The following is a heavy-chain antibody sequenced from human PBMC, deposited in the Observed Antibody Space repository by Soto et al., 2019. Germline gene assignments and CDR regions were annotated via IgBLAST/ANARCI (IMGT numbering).Heavy chain of an antibody. J-gene: IGHJ4*02. V-gene: IGHV3-15*01. CDR2: IKSKSIGGAI. Sequence: WRSLRLSSASSGFTFSNAWMNWVRQAPGKGLEWVGRIKSKSIGGAINYAAPVKGRFTISRDDSGNTLYLQMNSLKTEDTAVYYCATCGGDCYLNYWGQGALVTVS. CDR3: ATCGGDCYLNY. CDR1: GFTFSNAW. D-gene: IGHD2-21*02.